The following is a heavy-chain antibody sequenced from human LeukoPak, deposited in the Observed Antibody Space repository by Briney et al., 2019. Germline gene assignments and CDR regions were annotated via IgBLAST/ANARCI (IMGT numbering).Heavy chain of an antibody. V-gene: IGHV3-66*01. D-gene: IGHD6-13*01. Sequence: GGSLRLSCAASGFTVSSNYMSWVRQAPGKGLEWVSVIYSGGSTYYADSVKGRFTISRDNSKNTLYLQMNSLRAEDTAVYYCAREQQLAQYGYWGQGTLVTVSS. CDR1: GFTVSSNY. J-gene: IGHJ4*02. CDR3: AREQQLAQYGY. CDR2: IYSGGST.